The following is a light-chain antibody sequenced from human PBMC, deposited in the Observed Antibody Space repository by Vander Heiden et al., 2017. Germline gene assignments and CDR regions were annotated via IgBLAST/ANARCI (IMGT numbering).Light chain of an antibody. Sequence: SYELTQPPSVSVAPGQTASITCSGEKLGDKYACWYQQKPGQSPVLVIYQASKRPSGIPERFSGSYSGNTATLTISGTQAMDEADYYCQAWDSSTEVFGGGTKLTVL. CDR2: QAS. CDR3: QAWDSSTEV. V-gene: IGLV3-1*01. CDR1: KLGDKY. J-gene: IGLJ2*01.